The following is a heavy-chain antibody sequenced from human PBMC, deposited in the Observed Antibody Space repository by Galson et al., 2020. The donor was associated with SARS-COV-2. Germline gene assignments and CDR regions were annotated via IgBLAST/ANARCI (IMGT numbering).Heavy chain of an antibody. CDR3: ARHGASSGWYEGIDY. D-gene: IGHD6-19*01. J-gene: IGHJ4*02. V-gene: IGHV5-51*01. Sequence: GESLKISCKGSGYSFTNYWIGWVRQVPGKGLEWMGIIYPDDSYTTYSPSFRGQVTISGDKSLSTAYLQWSSLKASDTAMYYCARHGASSGWYEGIDYWGQGTLVTVSS. CDR2: IYPDDSYT. CDR1: GYSFTNYW.